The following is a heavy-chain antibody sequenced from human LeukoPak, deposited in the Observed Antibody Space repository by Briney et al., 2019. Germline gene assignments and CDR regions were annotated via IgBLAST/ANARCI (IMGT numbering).Heavy chain of an antibody. D-gene: IGHD3-10*01. J-gene: IGHJ4*02. V-gene: IGHV4-34*01. CDR1: GGSFSGYY. CDR2: INHSGST. Sequence: PSETLSLTCAVYGGSFSGYYWSWIRQPPGKGLEWIGEINHSGSTNYNPSLKSRVTISVDTSKNQFSLKLSSVTAADTAVYYCAGKSGSYSNDWGQGTLVTVSS. CDR3: AGKSGSYSND.